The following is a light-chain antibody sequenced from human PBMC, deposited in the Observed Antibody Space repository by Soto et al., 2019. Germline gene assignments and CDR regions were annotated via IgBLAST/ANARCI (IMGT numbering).Light chain of an antibody. CDR3: QQSYSTPLT. CDR2: AAS. J-gene: IGKJ4*01. Sequence: DIQMTQSPSSLSASVGDRVTITCRASQSFSHYVNWYQQKPGKAPKLLIYAASSLQSGVPSRFSGSGSGTDFTLTISSLQPEDFATYYCQQSYSTPLTFGGGTKVEIK. V-gene: IGKV1-39*01. CDR1: QSFSHY.